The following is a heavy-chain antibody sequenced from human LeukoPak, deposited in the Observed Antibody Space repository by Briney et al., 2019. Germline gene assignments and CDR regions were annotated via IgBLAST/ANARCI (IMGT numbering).Heavy chain of an antibody. V-gene: IGHV1-69*06. D-gene: IGHD3-3*01. CDR1: GGTFSSYA. J-gene: IGHJ5*02. CDR2: IIPIFGTA. CDR3: AREPSPIFGVVIMENWFDP. Sequence: SVKVSCKASGGTFSSYAISWVRQAPGQGLEWMGGIIPIFGTANYAQKFQGRVTITADKSTSTAYMELSSLRSEDTAVYYCAREPSPIFGVVIMENWFDPWGQGTLVTVSS.